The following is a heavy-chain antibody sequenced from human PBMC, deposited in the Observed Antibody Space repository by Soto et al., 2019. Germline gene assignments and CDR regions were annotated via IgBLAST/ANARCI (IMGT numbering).Heavy chain of an antibody. V-gene: IGHV4-59*01. CDR3: AREGVVQPDPRSSWTMYNWFDP. CDR1: GGSISSYY. Sequence: SETLSLTCTVSGGSISSYYWSWIRQPPGKGLEWMGYIYYSGSTNYNPSLKSRVTISVDTSKKQFSLKLSSVTAADTAVYYCAREGVVQPDPRSSWTMYNWFDPWGQGTLVTVS. D-gene: IGHD6-13*01. J-gene: IGHJ5*02. CDR2: IYYSGST.